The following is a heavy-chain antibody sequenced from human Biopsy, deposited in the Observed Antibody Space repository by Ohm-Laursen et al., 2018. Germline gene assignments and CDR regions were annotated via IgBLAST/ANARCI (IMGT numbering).Heavy chain of an antibody. D-gene: IGHD3-3*01. J-gene: IGHJ4*02. CDR1: GFTFSSYG. V-gene: IGHV3-33*05. CDR3: ARGGQGGFLEWLFIG. Sequence: SLRLSCSASGFTFSSYGMHWVRQAPGKGLEWVAVISSDGSNKYYADSVKGRFTISRDNSKNTLYLQMNSLRAEDTALYYCARGGQGGFLEWLFIGWGQGTLVTVSS. CDR2: ISSDGSNK.